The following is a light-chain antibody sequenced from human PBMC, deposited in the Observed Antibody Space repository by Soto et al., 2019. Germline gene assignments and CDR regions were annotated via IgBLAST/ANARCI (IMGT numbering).Light chain of an antibody. J-gene: IGKJ1*01. CDR2: DAS. V-gene: IGKV3-11*01. CDR3: QQRFNCPWS. CDR1: QRVGSY. Sequence: EIGLPHAPATSPLSTGEITTLSCRVSQRVGSYLAWYPQKPGRAPMLLIYDASNRATGIPATFSGGGSGTDFALPISRLEPEDFAIYYCQQRFNCPWSFGQGTNVAIK.